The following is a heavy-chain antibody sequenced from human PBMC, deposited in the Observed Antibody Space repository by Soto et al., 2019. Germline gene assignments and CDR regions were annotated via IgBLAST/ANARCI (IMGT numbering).Heavy chain of an antibody. CDR1: GFTVSVDS. CDR2: IWYDGSNK. D-gene: IGHD2-21*02. Sequence: GGSLRLSCAASGFTVSVDSMIWVRQAPGKGLEWVAVIWYDGSNKYYADSVKGRFTVSRDSSKNTIYLQANSLRAEDTAVYYCAREPYGDSQYFDYWGQGTPVTVSS. V-gene: IGHV3-33*08. J-gene: IGHJ4*02. CDR3: AREPYGDSQYFDY.